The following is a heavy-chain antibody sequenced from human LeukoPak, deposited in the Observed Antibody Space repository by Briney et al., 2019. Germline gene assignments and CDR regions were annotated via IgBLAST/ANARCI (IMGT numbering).Heavy chain of an antibody. J-gene: IGHJ6*02. CDR1: GGTFSSYA. CDR3: ARGPFIVTTDYYYGMDV. CDR2: IIPIFGTA. Sequence: SVKVSCKASGGTFSSYAISWVRQAPGQGLEWMGGIIPIFGTANYAQKFQGRVTITADESTSTAYMELSSLRSEDTAVYYCARGPFIVTTDYYYGMDVWGQGTTVTVSS. V-gene: IGHV1-69*13. D-gene: IGHD1-14*01.